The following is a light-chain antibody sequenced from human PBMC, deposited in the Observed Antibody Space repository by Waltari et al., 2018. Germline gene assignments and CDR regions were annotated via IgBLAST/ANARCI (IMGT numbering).Light chain of an antibody. CDR2: VNSDGSH. CDR1: SGHSSTA. CDR3: QTGGHGTWV. J-gene: IGLJ3*02. Sequence: QLVLTQSPSASASLGASVTLTCTLSSGHSSTATARLPQQPEKGPRYLMKVNSDGSHRKGDEIPDRFSGSSSGAERYLTISNLQSEDEADYYCQTGGHGTWVFGGGTKLTVL. V-gene: IGLV4-69*01.